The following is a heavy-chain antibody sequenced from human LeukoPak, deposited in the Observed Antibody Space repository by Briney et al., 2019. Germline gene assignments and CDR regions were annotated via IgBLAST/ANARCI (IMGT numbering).Heavy chain of an antibody. V-gene: IGHV3-7*01. CDR1: GFTFSSYW. CDR3: AREDITMVRGVTDYYYYMDV. Sequence: GESLRLSCAASGFTFSSYWMSWVRQAPGKGLEWVANIKQDGSEKYYVDSVKGRFTISRDNAKNSLYLQMNSLRAEDTAVYYCAREDITMVRGVTDYYYYMDVWGKGTTVTVSS. J-gene: IGHJ6*03. D-gene: IGHD3-10*01. CDR2: IKQDGSEK.